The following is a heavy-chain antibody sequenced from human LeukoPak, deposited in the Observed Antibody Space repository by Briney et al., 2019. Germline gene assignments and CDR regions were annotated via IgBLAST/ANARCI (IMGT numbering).Heavy chain of an antibody. D-gene: IGHD3-3*01. V-gene: IGHV3-21*01. CDR3: ARDRRYYDFWSGYQDY. Sequence: KPGGSLRLSCAASGFTFSSYSMNWVRQAPGKGLEWVSSISSSSSYIYYADSVKGRFTISRDNAKNSLYLQMNSLRAEDTAVYYCARDRRYYDFWSGYQDYWGQGTLVTVSS. CDR1: GFTFSSYS. J-gene: IGHJ4*02. CDR2: ISSSSSYI.